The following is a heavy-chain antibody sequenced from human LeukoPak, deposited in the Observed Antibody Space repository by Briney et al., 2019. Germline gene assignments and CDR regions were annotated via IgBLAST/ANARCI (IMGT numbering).Heavy chain of an antibody. CDR1: GFTFSTYA. Sequence: GGSLRLSCAASGFTFSTYAMSWVRQAPGKGLEWVSAISGSGGSTYYADSVKGRFTISRDNSKNSLYLQMNSLKAEDTAVYYCAKADYYADHLFDYWGQGTLVTVSS. CDR2: ISGSGGST. D-gene: IGHD3-10*01. J-gene: IGHJ4*02. CDR3: AKADYYADHLFDY. V-gene: IGHV3-23*01.